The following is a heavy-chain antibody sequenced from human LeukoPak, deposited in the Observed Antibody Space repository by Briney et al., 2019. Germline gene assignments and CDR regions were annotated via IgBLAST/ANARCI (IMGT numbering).Heavy chain of an antibody. CDR2: MNPNSGNA. J-gene: IGHJ6*03. D-gene: IGHD3-10*01. CDR1: GYTFTSYD. CDR3: ACHYYGSGSYERYYYYMDV. V-gene: IGHV1-8*01. Sequence: ASVKVSCKASGYTFTSYDINWVRQATGQGREGMGWMNPNSGNAGYAQKFQGRVTMTRNTSISTAYMELSSLRSEDTAVYYCACHYYGSGSYERYYYYMDVWGKGTTVTISS.